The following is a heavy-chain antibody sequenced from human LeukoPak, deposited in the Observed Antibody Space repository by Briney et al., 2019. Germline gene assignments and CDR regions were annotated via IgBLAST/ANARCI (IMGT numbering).Heavy chain of an antibody. CDR3: ASLDRGSYYSFDC. CDR1: GFTFSSYE. J-gene: IGHJ4*02. V-gene: IGHV3-48*03. D-gene: IGHD1-26*01. Sequence: PGGSLRLSCAASGFTFSSYEMNWVRQAPGKGLEWVSYISSSGSTKYYADSVKGRFTISRDNAKNSLYLQMNSLRAEDTAVYYCASLDRGSYYSFDCWGQGTLVTVSS. CDR2: ISSSGSTK.